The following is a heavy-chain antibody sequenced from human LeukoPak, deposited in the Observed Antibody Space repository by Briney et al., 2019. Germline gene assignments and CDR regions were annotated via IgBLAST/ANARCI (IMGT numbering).Heavy chain of an antibody. CDR2: INHSGST. Sequence: PSETLSLTCAVYGGSFSGYYWSWIRQPPGKGLGWIGEINHSGSTNYNPSLKSRVTISVDTSKNQFSLKLSSVTAADTAVYYCARSVVVAATTHYYYYYGMDVWGQGTTVTVSS. D-gene: IGHD2-15*01. CDR3: ARSVVVAATTHYYYYYGMDV. V-gene: IGHV4-34*01. J-gene: IGHJ6*02. CDR1: GGSFSGYY.